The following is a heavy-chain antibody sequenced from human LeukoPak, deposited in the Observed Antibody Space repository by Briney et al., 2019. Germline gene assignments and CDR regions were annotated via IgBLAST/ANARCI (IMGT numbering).Heavy chain of an antibody. D-gene: IGHD1-7*01. CDR2: INDSGTI. CDR1: GGSFSNYY. V-gene: IGHV4-34*01. J-gene: IGHJ6*03. CDR3: ARRWNYGRNYYIDV. Sequence: PSETLSLTCAVYGGSFSNYYWSWIRQPPGKGLECIGEINDSGTINYNPSLMSRVTISVDKSKNQFSLKLSSVTAADTAVYYCARRWNYGRNYYIDVWGKGATVSVSS.